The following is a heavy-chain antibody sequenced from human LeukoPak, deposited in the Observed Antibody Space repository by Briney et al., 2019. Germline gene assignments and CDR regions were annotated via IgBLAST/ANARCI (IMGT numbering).Heavy chain of an antibody. D-gene: IGHD3-10*01. CDR1: GFIFSDYW. CDR2: IEQDGSEE. Sequence: GGSLRLSCAASGFIFSDYWMNWVRQAPGKGLEWVANIEQDGSEEYYVDSVKGRFTISRDNAKNTLYLQMNSLRAEDTAVYYCASRRGYYYNGMDVWGQGTTVTVSS. J-gene: IGHJ6*02. CDR3: ASRRGYYYNGMDV. V-gene: IGHV3-7*02.